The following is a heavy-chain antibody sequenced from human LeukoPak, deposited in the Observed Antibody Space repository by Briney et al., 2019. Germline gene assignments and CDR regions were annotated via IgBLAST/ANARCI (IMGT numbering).Heavy chain of an antibody. Sequence: ASVKVSCKASGYTFTSYDINWVRQATGQGLEWMGGMNPNSGNTGYAQKFQGRVTMTRNTSISTAYMELSSLRSEDTAVYYCARGLNPNPKRRLRLDPWGQGTLVTVSS. CDR2: MNPNSGNT. V-gene: IGHV1-8*01. J-gene: IGHJ5*02. CDR1: GYTFTSYD. CDR3: ARGLNPNPKRRLRLDP. D-gene: IGHD5-12*01.